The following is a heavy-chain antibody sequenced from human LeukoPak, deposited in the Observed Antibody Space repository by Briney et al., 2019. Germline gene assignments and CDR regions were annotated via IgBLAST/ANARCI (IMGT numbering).Heavy chain of an antibody. CDR2: IKTMSEGGTT. CDR1: GFTFSNAW. Sequence: GGSLRLSCAASGFTFSNAWMSWVRQAPGKGLEWVGRIKTMSEGGTTDYAAPVKGRFSISRDDSKNTVTLQINSLKTEDTAVYYCATALRTTGMDVWGQGSTVTVSS. J-gene: IGHJ6*02. V-gene: IGHV3-15*01. D-gene: IGHD1-14*01. CDR3: ATALRTTGMDV.